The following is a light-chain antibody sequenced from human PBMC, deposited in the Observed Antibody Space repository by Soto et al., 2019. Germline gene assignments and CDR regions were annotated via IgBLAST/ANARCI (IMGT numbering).Light chain of an antibody. J-gene: IGKJ4*01. CDR1: QRINTY. V-gene: IGKV1-39*01. CDR3: QRSYNTPRT. Sequence: QLTQSPASRSASVGGRVSITCRASQRINTYLNWYQQKPGKAPKLLIYGASTLQSGVPSRFSGSGSGTDFTLTISSLQPEDFATYYCQRSYNTPRTFGGGTKVDIK. CDR2: GAS.